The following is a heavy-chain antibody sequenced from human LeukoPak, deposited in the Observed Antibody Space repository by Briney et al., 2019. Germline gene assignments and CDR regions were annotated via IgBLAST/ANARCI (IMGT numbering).Heavy chain of an antibody. CDR2: ISDDASKK. D-gene: IGHD6-13*01. J-gene: IGHJ6*02. V-gene: IGHV3-30*04. CDR1: GFTFNSYA. CDR3: ARDLVVSSSWSGNYYGMDV. Sequence: GGSLRLSCAASGFTFNSYAMHWVRQAPGKGLEWVAVISDDASKKYYADSVKGRFTISRDNSKDTLYLQMNSLRTEDTAVYYCARDLVVSSSWSGNYYGMDVWGQGTTVTVSS.